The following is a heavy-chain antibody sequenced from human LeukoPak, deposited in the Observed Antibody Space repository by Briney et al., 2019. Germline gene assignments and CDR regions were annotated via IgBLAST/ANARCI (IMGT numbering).Heavy chain of an antibody. Sequence: GGSLRLSCAASGFTFSSYGMSWVRQAPGKGLEWVSGISGSGVNTVYADSVKGRFTVSRDNSQNVVYLQMNSLRAEDTAIYYCAKDQGSGSGYYSWGYFDYWGQGTLVTVSS. CDR3: AKDQGSGSGYYSWGYFDY. D-gene: IGHD3-10*01. CDR2: ISGSGVNT. J-gene: IGHJ4*02. CDR1: GFTFSSYG. V-gene: IGHV3-23*01.